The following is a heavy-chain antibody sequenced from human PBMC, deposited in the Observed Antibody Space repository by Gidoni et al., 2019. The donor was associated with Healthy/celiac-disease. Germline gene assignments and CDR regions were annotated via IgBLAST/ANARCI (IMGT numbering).Heavy chain of an antibody. CDR1: GGTFSSYA. Sequence: QVQLVQSGAEVKKPGSSVKVSCKASGGTFSSYAISWVRQAPGQGLEWMGRIIPILGIANYAQKFQGRVTITADKSTSTAYMELSSLRSEDTAVYYCARGVYDILTGYYDAFDIWGQGTMVTVSS. V-gene: IGHV1-69*04. CDR2: IIPILGIA. J-gene: IGHJ3*02. D-gene: IGHD3-9*01. CDR3: ARGVYDILTGYYDAFDI.